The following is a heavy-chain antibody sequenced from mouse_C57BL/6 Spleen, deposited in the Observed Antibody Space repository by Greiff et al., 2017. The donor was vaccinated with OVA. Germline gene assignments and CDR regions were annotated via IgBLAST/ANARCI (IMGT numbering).Heavy chain of an antibody. CDR3: VRHRDYGNYIYAMDY. CDR1: GFSFNTYA. CDR2: IRSKSNNYAT. V-gene: IGHV10-1*01. Sequence: EVHLVESGGGLVQPKGSLKLSCAASGFSFNTYAMNWVRQAPGKGLEWVARIRSKSNNYATYYADSVKDRFTISRDDSESMLYLQMNNLKTEDTAMYYCVRHRDYGNYIYAMDYWGQGTSVTVSS. D-gene: IGHD2-1*01. J-gene: IGHJ4*01.